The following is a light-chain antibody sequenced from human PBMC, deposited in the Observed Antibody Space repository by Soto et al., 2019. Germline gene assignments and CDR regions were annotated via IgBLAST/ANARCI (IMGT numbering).Light chain of an antibody. CDR2: GAS. CDR3: QQYNNWPALT. V-gene: IGKV3-15*01. Sequence: EIVMTQSPATLSVSPGERATLSCRASQSVRSNLAWYQQKPGQAPRLLIYGASTRATGIPARFSGSGSGTEFTFLLISLQSEDFALYYCQQYNNWPALTFGGGTKVEIK. CDR1: QSVRSN. J-gene: IGKJ4*01.